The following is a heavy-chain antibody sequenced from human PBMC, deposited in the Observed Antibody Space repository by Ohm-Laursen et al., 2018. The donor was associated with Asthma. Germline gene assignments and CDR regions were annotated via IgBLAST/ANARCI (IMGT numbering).Heavy chain of an antibody. CDR1: GGTFSSYA. CDR3: ATSYYDFWSGLQDDNWFDP. J-gene: IGHJ5*02. D-gene: IGHD3-3*01. CDR2: IIPIFGTA. V-gene: IGHV1-69*13. Sequence: SVKVSCKASGGTFSSYAISWVRQAPGQGLEWMGGIIPIFGTANYAQKFQGRVTITADESTSTAYMELSSLRSEDTAVYYCATSYYDFWSGLQDDNWFDPWGQGTLVTVSS.